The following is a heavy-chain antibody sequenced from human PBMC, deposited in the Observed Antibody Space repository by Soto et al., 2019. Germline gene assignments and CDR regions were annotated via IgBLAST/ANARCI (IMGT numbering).Heavy chain of an antibody. D-gene: IGHD6-19*01. CDR3: AKGPHTNVGWPYYFES. V-gene: IGHV3-48*02. CDR2: SSPRGDTI. CDR1: GFSLANYP. J-gene: IGHJ4*02. Sequence: PGGSLRLSCVASGFSLANYPMNWVRQTPGKSLEWISYSSPRGDTIYYADSVEGRFTISRDNARNSLSLHMSSLRDEDSALYYCAKGPHTNVGWPYYFESWGQGVPVTVSS.